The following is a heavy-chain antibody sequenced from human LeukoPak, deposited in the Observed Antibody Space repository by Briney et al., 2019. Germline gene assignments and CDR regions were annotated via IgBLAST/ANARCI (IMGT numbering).Heavy chain of an antibody. J-gene: IGHJ5*01. V-gene: IGHV4-4*07. Sequence: PSETLSLTCTVSGGSIRSYYWSWIRQPAGKGLEWIGRINTSGSTNCNPSLKSRVTMSVDTSKNQFSLKLTSVTAADTAVYYCARGRSGGDWFDSWGQGTLVTVSS. CDR3: ARGRSGGDWFDS. CDR2: INTSGST. D-gene: IGHD3-10*01. CDR1: GGSIRSYY.